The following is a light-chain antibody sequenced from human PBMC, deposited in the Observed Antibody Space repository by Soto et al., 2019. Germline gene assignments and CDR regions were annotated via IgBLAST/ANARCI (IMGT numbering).Light chain of an antibody. CDR1: QSITTW. V-gene: IGKV1-5*01. CDR2: DAS. CDR3: QQYNDYWT. Sequence: DIQMTQSPSTLSSSVGDIFVITCRASQSITTWLAWYQQKPGKAPKLLIYDASSLESGVPSRFSGSGSGTEFTLTISSLQPDDFATYYCQQYNDYWTFGQGTKVDIK. J-gene: IGKJ1*01.